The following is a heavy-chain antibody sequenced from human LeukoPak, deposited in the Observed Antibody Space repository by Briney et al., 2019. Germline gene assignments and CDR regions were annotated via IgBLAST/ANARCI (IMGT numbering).Heavy chain of an antibody. CDR3: ARDVDCSSTSCNVFAFDI. Sequence: SETLSLTCVVSGYSISSGYYWGWIRQPPGKGLEWIGSIYQSGSTYYNPSLKSRVTISLDTSKNQFSLKLRSVTAADTAVYYCARDVDCSSTSCNVFAFDIWGQGTMVTVSS. D-gene: IGHD2-2*01. J-gene: IGHJ3*02. CDR1: GYSISSGYY. V-gene: IGHV4-38-2*02. CDR2: IYQSGST.